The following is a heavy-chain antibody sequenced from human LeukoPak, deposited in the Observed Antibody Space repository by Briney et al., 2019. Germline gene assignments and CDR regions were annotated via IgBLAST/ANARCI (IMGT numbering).Heavy chain of an antibody. V-gene: IGHV3-21*01. CDR3: ARDGDDYGDYVGGDYYYYYYMDV. Sequence: GGSLRLSCAASGFTFYDYGMTWVRQAPGKGLEWVSSISSSSSYIYYADSVKGRFTISRDNAKNSLYLQMNSLRAEDTAVYYCARDGDDYGDYVGGDYYYYYYMDVWGKGTTVTVSS. J-gene: IGHJ6*03. CDR2: ISSSSSYI. CDR1: GFTFYDYG. D-gene: IGHD4-17*01.